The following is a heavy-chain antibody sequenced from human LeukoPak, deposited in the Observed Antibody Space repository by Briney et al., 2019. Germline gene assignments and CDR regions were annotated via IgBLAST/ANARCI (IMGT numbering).Heavy chain of an antibody. Sequence: SVKVSCKASGGTFSSYAISWVRQAPGQGLEWIGRIIPILGIANYAQKFQGRVTITADKSTSTAYMELSSLRSEDTAVYYCARDFNTYSSGSKPLDYWGQGTLVTVSS. CDR3: ARDFNTYSSGSKPLDY. CDR2: IIPILGIA. V-gene: IGHV1-69*04. J-gene: IGHJ4*02. D-gene: IGHD3-22*01. CDR1: GGTFSSYA.